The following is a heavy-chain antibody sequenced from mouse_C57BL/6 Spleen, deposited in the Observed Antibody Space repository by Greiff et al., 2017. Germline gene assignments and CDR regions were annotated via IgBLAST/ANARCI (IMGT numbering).Heavy chain of an antibody. CDR1: GYTFTSYG. J-gene: IGHJ4*01. CDR2: IYPRSGNT. V-gene: IGHV1-81*01. D-gene: IGHD1-1*01. CDR3: ARVTTVVATDYYAMDY. Sequence: QVQLQQSGAELARPGASVKLSCKASGYTFTSYGISWVKQRTGQGLEWIGEIYPRSGNTYYTEKFKGKATLTADKSSSTAYMELRSLTSEDSAVYFCARVTTVVATDYYAMDYWGQGTSVTVSS.